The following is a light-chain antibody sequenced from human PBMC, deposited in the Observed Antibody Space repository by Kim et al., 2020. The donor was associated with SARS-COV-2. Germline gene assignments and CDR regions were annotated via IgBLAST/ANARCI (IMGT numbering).Light chain of an antibody. Sequence: QSALTQPASVSGSPGQSITLSCTGTNSDIGAYNYVSWYQQHPGKAPRLMIYGVTKRPSGISDRFSGSKSGNRASLTISGLQAEDEADYYCASYTTSVTWVFGGGTQLTV. J-gene: IGLJ3*02. V-gene: IGLV2-14*03. CDR3: ASYTTSVTWV. CDR1: NSDIGAYNY. CDR2: GVT.